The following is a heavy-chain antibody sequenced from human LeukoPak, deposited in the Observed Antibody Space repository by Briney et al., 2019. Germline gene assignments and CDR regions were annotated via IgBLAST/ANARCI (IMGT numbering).Heavy chain of an antibody. CDR3: AREDIVLMVYAPRGYYFDY. CDR2: IYHSGST. D-gene: IGHD2-8*01. V-gene: IGHV4-38-2*02. CDR1: GYSISSGYY. Sequence: PSETLSLTCAVSGYSISSGYYWGWIRQPPGKGLEWIGSIYHSGSTYYKPSLKSRVTISVDTSKNQFSLKLSSVTAADTAVYYCAREDIVLMVYAPRGYYFDYWGQGTLVTVSS. J-gene: IGHJ4*02.